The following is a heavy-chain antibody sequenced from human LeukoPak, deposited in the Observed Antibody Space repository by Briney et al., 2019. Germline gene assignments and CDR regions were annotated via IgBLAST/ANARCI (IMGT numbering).Heavy chain of an antibody. CDR1: GFTFSSYV. D-gene: IGHD4-17*01. CDR3: VRGDYGDYTLFDY. Sequence: GGSLRLSCVASGFTFSSYVMNWVRRAPGKGLEWVSAISGNGGSTYYADSVKGRFTISRDNSKNTLYLQMNSLRAEDTAVYYCVRGDYGDYTLFDYWGQGTLVTVSS. CDR2: ISGNGGST. J-gene: IGHJ4*02. V-gene: IGHV3-23*01.